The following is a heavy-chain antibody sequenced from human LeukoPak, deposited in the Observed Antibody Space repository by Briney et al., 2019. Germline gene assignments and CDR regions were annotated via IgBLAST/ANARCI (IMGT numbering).Heavy chain of an antibody. Sequence: ASVKVSCKASGYTFTSYGISWVRQAPGQGLEWMGWISAYNGNTNYAQKRQGRVTMTTDTSTSTAYMELRSLRSDDTAVYYCARDLSPRSYDSSAPDAFDIWGQGTMVTVSS. J-gene: IGHJ3*02. CDR1: GYTFTSYG. CDR2: ISAYNGNT. V-gene: IGHV1-18*01. CDR3: ARDLSPRSYDSSAPDAFDI. D-gene: IGHD3-22*01.